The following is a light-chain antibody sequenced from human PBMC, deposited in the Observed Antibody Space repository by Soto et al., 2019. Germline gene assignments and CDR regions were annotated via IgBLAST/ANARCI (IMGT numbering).Light chain of an antibody. CDR2: AAS. Sequence: DIQLTQSPSTLSASVGDRVTISCQASQGISRSLAWYQQKPGKAPKLLIYAASSLQSGVPSRFSGSGFGTDFTLTISSLQPEDSATYYCQQADTFPITFGQGTRLEIK. J-gene: IGKJ5*01. CDR3: QQADTFPIT. CDR1: QGISRS. V-gene: IGKV1-12*01.